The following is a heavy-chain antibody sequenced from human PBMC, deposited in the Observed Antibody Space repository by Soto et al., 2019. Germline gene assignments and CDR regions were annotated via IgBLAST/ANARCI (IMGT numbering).Heavy chain of an antibody. Sequence: YWSWIRQPPGKGLEWIGEINHSGSTNYNPSLKSRVTISVDTSKNQFSLKLSSVTAADTAVYYCARGIFYGSGSYLWFDPWGQGTLVTVSS. J-gene: IGHJ5*02. CDR3: ARGIFYGSGSYLWFDP. CDR2: INHSGST. D-gene: IGHD3-10*01. V-gene: IGHV4-34*01. CDR1: Y.